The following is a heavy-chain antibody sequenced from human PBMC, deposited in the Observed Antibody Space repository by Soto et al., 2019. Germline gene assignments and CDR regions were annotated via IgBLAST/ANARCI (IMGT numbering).Heavy chain of an antibody. J-gene: IGHJ5*02. Sequence: QVQLQESGPGLVKPSQTLSLTCTVSGGSISSGGYYWSWIRQHPGKGPEWIGYIYYSGSTYYNPSLKSRVTISVDTSKNQFSLKLSSVTAADTAVYYCAGGPITMVRGVIGWFDPWGQGTLVTVSS. CDR2: IYYSGST. V-gene: IGHV4-31*03. D-gene: IGHD3-10*01. CDR1: GGSISSGGYY. CDR3: AGGPITMVRGVIGWFDP.